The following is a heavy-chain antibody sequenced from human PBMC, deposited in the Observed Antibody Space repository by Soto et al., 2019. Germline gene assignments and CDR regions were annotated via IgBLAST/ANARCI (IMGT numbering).Heavy chain of an antibody. CDR3: ARSQLVAAQRLVWHYYYYYGMDV. Sequence: ASVKVSCKASGGTFSSYAISWVRQAPGQGLEWMGGIIPIFGTANYAQKFQGRVTITADESTSTAYMELSSLRSEDTAVYYCARSQLVAAQRLVWHYYYYYGMDVWGQGTTVTVSS. D-gene: IGHD6-13*01. J-gene: IGHJ6*02. CDR2: IIPIFGTA. CDR1: GGTFSSYA. V-gene: IGHV1-69*13.